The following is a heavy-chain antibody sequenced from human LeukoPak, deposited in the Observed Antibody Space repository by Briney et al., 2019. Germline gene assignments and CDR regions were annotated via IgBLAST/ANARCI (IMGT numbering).Heavy chain of an antibody. CDR2: ISGSGDNT. D-gene: IGHD5-18*01. CDR1: GFTFSSYS. J-gene: IGHJ4*02. Sequence: GGSLRLSCAASGFTFSSYSMNWVRQAPGKGLEWVSAISGSGDNTYYADSVKGRFSISRDNSMNTLYLQMNSLRAEDTAVYYCAKARSPTSDTAYFDYWGQGTLVTVSS. V-gene: IGHV3-23*01. CDR3: AKARSPTSDTAYFDY.